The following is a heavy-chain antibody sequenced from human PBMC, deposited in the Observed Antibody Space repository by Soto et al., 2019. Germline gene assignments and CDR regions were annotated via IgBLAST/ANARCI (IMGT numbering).Heavy chain of an antibody. D-gene: IGHD4-17*01. CDR3: ARESITYGDFKPKVDC. V-gene: IGHV4-31*03. J-gene: IGHJ4*02. CDR1: GGSISSGGYY. CDR2: IYYSGST. Sequence: QVQLQESGPGLVKPSQTLSLTCTVSGGSISSGGYYWSWIRQHPGKGLEWIGYIYYSGSTYYNPCLKGRVTIPVDTSKNHFSLKLSSVTAADTAVYYCARESITYGDFKPKVDCWGQGTLVTVSS.